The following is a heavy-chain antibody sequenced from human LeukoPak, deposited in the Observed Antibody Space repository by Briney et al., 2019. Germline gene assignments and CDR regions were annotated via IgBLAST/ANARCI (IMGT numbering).Heavy chain of an antibody. CDR1: GFTFDDYG. D-gene: IGHD1-26*01. CDR3: AKYGGATWRVDY. CDR2: ISGSGGST. J-gene: IGHJ4*02. V-gene: IGHV3-23*01. Sequence: GGSLRLSCAASGFTFDDYGMSWVRQAPGKGLEWVSAISGSGGSTYYADSVKGRFTISRDNSKNTLYLQMNSLRAEDTAVYYCAKYGGATWRVDYWGQGTLVTVSS.